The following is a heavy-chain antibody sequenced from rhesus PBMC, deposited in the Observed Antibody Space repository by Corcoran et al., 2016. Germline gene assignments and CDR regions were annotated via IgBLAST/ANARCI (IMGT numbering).Heavy chain of an antibody. D-gene: IGHD4-23*01. J-gene: IGHJ4*01. CDR1: GFTFSDHY. V-gene: IGHV3-178*01. Sequence: EVQLVESGGGLAKPGGSLRLSCAASGFTFSDHYMDWVRQAPGKGLEWVSRIINGGGSTWYADSVKGRFPISKENAKTTLYLQMDSLRAEDTAVYYCARPLYSNYYFDYWGQGVLVTVSS. CDR3: ARPLYSNYYFDY. CDR2: IINGGGST.